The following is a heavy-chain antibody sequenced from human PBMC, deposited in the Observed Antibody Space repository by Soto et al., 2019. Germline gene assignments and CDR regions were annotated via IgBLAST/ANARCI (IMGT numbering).Heavy chain of an antibody. CDR1: GGSISSGGYY. CDR3: ARGLITGSHYSGGWYYFDP. V-gene: IGHV4-39*01. CDR2: IYYSGST. Sequence: SETLSLTCAVSGGSISSGGYYWGWIRQPPGKGLEWIGSIYYSGSTYYNRSLKSRVTISVDTSKNQFSLELSSVTAADTAVYYCARGLITGSHYSGGWYYFDPWGQGTQVTVSS. J-gene: IGHJ4*02. D-gene: IGHD6-19*01.